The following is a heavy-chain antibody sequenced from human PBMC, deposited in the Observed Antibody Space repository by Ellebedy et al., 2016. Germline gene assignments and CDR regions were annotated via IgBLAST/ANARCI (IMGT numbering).Heavy chain of an antibody. CDR3: ARDKKAYCSSTSCTALGDAFDI. V-gene: IGHV3-48*01. Sequence: GGSLRLXCAASGFTFSSYSMNWVRQAPGKGLEWVSYISSSSSTIYYADSVKGRFTISRDNAKNSLYLQMNSLRAEDTAVYYCARDKKAYCSSTSCTALGDAFDIWGQGTMVTVSS. CDR1: GFTFSSYS. CDR2: ISSSSSTI. J-gene: IGHJ3*02. D-gene: IGHD2-2*01.